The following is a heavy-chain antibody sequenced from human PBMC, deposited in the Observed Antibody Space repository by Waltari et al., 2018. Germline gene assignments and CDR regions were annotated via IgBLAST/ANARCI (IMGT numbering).Heavy chain of an antibody. D-gene: IGHD3-22*01. CDR2: ISGYNGDT. J-gene: IGHJ4*02. V-gene: IGHV1-18*01. CDR3: ASLYDNSYYNYASDY. CDR1: GYTFNNYG. Sequence: QVQLVQSGAEVKKPGASVKVSCKASGYTFNNYGVAWVRQAPGQGLEWMGWISGYNGDTKFAQKFQDRLTMTTDTSTDTAYMELRSLRSDDTAVYYCASLYDNSYYNYASDYWGQGTLVTVSS.